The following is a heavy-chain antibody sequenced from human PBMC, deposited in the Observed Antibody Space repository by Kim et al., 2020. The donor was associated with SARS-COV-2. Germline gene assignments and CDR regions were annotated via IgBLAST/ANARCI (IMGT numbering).Heavy chain of an antibody. CDR1: GFTFTNYA. CDR2: ISNDGSER. J-gene: IGHJ6*01. Sequence: GGSLRLSCAASGFTFTNYAMNWVRQAPGKGLEWVAVISNDGSERYHADSVKGRFTISRDNSKNTLFLQMNSLRPEDTAVYYCARDRDGDCLGDGMDVWGEEGTTVTVSS. CDR3: ARDRDGDCLGDGMDV. V-gene: IGHV3-30-3*01. D-gene: IGHD4-17*01.